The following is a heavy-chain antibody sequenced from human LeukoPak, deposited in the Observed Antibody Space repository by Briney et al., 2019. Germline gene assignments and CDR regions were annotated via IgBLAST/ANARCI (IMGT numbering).Heavy chain of an antibody. CDR1: GFTFSSYS. J-gene: IGHJ4*02. CDR3: ARDRDTMSPYYFDY. V-gene: IGHV3-48*04. D-gene: IGHD3-10*02. Sequence: GGSLRLPCAASGFTFSSYSMNWVRQAPGKGLEWVSYISSSSSTIYYADSVKGRFTISRDNAKNSLYLQMNSLRAEDTAVYYCARDRDTMSPYYFDYWGQGTLVTVSS. CDR2: ISSSSSTI.